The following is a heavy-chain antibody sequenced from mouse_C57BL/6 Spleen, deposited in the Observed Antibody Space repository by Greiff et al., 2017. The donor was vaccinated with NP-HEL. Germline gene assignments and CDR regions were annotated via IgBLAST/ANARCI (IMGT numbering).Heavy chain of an antibody. CDR1: GYTFTDYY. V-gene: IGHV1-75*01. D-gene: IGHD1-1*01. CDR3: ARYYYGSRDAMDY. CDR2: IFPGSGST. Sequence: VQLQQSGPELVKPGASVKISCKASGYTFTDYYINWVKQRPGQGLEWIGWIFPGSGSTYYNEKFKGQVTLTVDKSSSTAYMLLSSLTSEDSAVYCCARYYYGSRDAMDYWGQGTSVTVSS. J-gene: IGHJ4*01.